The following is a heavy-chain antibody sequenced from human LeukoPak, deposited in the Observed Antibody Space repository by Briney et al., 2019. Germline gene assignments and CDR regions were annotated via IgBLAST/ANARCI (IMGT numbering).Heavy chain of an antibody. CDR2: VNPNTGGT. J-gene: IGHJ4*02. CDR3: ARDSYGGNWSLGY. Sequence: ASMKLSCKTSGFTFTGYYMHWVRQAPGQGLEWMGWVNPNTGGTNYAQMFQGRVTMTRDTPISTAYMELSRLTSDDTAVYYCARDSYGGNWSLGYWGQGTLVTVSS. D-gene: IGHD4-23*01. CDR1: GFTFTGYY. V-gene: IGHV1-2*02.